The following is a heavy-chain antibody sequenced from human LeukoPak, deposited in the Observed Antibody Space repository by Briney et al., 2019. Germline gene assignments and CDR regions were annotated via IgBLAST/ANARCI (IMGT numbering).Heavy chain of an antibody. CDR3: AKEILDVLLWFGELFTPYFAY. V-gene: IGHV3-23*01. CDR1: GFTFSSYA. CDR2: ISGSGGST. Sequence: GGSLRLSCAASGFTFSSYAMSWVRQAPGKGLEWVSAISGSGGSTYYADSVKGRFTIPRDNSRNTLYLQMNSLRAEGTAVYYCAKEILDVLLWFGELFTPYFAYWGQGTLVTVSS. J-gene: IGHJ4*02. D-gene: IGHD3-10*01.